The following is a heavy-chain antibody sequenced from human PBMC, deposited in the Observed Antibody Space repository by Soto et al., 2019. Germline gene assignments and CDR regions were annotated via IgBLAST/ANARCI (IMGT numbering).Heavy chain of an antibody. CDR1: GGSFSGYY. CDR3: ARGGLTTVPPLT. J-gene: IGHJ4*02. CDR2: INRSGST. D-gene: IGHD4-17*01. V-gene: IGHV4-34*01. Sequence: QMQLQQWGAGLLKPSETLSLTCAVYGGSFSGYYYYWIRQPPGKGLEWLGEINRSGSTNYNPSHKSRVTISVDTSKNQSSLTLCSVTAADTGIYYCARGGLTTVPPLTWGQGTLVTVSS.